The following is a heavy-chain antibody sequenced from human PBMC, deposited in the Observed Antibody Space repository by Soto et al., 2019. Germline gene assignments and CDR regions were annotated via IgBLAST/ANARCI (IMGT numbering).Heavy chain of an antibody. V-gene: IGHV3-23*01. D-gene: IGHD3-3*01. J-gene: IGHJ6*02. CDR2: ISGSGDRT. Sequence: EAQLSESGGDSVQPGGSLRLSCGASGFTFSTHAMSWVRRFPGKGLQWASAISGSGDRTYYADSVKGRFTISRDNSRNMLYLPMSSLSAEDTAIYYCVKDWSGDKCPCMDVWGPGTTVTVSS. CDR3: VKDWSGDKCPCMDV. CDR1: GFTFSTHA.